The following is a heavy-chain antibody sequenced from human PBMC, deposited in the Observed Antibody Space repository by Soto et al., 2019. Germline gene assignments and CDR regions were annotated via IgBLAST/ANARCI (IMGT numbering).Heavy chain of an antibody. CDR3: ARARGWCDP. V-gene: IGHV1-46*01. D-gene: IGHD3-10*01. J-gene: IGHJ5*02. Sequence: QVQLVQSGAEVKKPGASVKVSCKASGYTFTTYYMHSVRQAPGQGLEWMGVINPTDGTTTYAQKFEGRVTMTMDTSSSTVYMELSSLRSEDTAVYYCARARGWCDPWGQGTLVTVSS. CDR2: INPTDGTT. CDR1: GYTFTTYY.